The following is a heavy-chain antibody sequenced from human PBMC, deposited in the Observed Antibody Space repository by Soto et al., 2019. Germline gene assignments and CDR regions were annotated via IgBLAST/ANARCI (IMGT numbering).Heavy chain of an antibody. J-gene: IGHJ4*02. CDR2: ISYDGSNK. V-gene: IGHV3-30*18. CDR3: AKSTPLDYFDY. Sequence: GGSLRLSCAASGFTFSSYGMHWVRQAPGKGLEWVAVISYDGSNKYYADSVKGRFTISRDNSKNTLYLQMNSLRAEDTAVHYCAKSTPLDYFDYWGQGTLVTVSS. CDR1: GFTFSSYG.